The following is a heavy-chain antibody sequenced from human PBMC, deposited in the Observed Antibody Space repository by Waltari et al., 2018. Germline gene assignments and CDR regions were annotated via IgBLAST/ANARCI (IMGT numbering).Heavy chain of an antibody. CDR1: GGSISSYY. Sequence: QVQLQESGPGLVKSSETLSLTCTVSGGSISSYYWSWIRQPPGTGLEWIGYIYYSGSTNYNPSLKSRVTISVDTSKNQFSLKLSSVTAADTAVYYCARSWGSSSWYLRLSELWFDPWGQGTLVTVSS. CDR2: IYYSGST. CDR3: ARSWGSSSWYLRLSELWFDP. D-gene: IGHD6-13*01. V-gene: IGHV4-59*01. J-gene: IGHJ5*02.